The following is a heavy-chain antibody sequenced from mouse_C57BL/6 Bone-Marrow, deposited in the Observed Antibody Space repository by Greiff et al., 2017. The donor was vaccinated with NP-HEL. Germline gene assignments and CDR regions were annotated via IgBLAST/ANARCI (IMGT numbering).Heavy chain of an antibody. J-gene: IGHJ3*01. CDR3: AREELGRGFAY. CDR1: GFTFSDYY. CDR2: INYDGSST. V-gene: IGHV5-16*01. D-gene: IGHD4-1*01. Sequence: EVKVVESEGGLVQPGSSMKLSCTASGFTFSDYYMAWVRQVPEKGLEWVANINYDGSSTYYLDSLKSRFIISRDNAKNILYLQMSSLKSEDTATYYCAREELGRGFAYWGQGTLVTVSA.